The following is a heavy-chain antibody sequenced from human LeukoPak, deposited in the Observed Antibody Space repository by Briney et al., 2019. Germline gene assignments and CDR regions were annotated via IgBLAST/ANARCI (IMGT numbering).Heavy chain of an antibody. CDR1: GGSFSDYY. D-gene: IGHD5-18*01. Sequence: SETLSLTCAVYGGSFSDYYWTWIRQAPGKGLEWIGEINHSGSANYNPSLKSRITISVDTSKNQFSLKLSSVTAADTAVYYCAREADTASNAFDIWGQGTMVTVSS. CDR2: INHSGSA. V-gene: IGHV4-34*01. CDR3: AREADTASNAFDI. J-gene: IGHJ3*02.